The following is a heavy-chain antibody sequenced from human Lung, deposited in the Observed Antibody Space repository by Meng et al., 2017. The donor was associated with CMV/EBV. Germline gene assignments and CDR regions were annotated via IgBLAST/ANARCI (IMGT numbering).Heavy chain of an antibody. CDR1: GGSVSSGSFY. D-gene: IGHD6-6*01. CDR2: IYYSGST. CDR3: ARDSYSSSYPYSYYLGMDV. J-gene: IGHJ6*02. Sequence: GSLRLSCTVSGGSVSSGSFYWSWIRQPPAKGLEWIGYIYYSGSTKYNPSLKSRVTISVDMFKNQFSLKLSSVTAADTAVYYCARDSYSSSYPYSYYLGMDVWGQGTTVXVSS. V-gene: IGHV4-61*01.